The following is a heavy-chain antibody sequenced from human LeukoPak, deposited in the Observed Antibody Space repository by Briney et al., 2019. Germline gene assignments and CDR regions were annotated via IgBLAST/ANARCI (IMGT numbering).Heavy chain of an antibody. CDR1: GYTFNNDG. D-gene: IGHD2-8*02. CDR3: ARDGPPWSDALHI. CDR2: IGTYNGNT. J-gene: IGHJ3*02. V-gene: IGHV1-18*04. Sequence: ASVKVSCKASGYTFNNDGISWVRQAPGQGLEWMGWIGTYNGNTNYAQKFQGRVTMTTDRSTSTAYMELASLSSDDTAVYYCARDGPPWSDALHIWGRGTMVSVSS.